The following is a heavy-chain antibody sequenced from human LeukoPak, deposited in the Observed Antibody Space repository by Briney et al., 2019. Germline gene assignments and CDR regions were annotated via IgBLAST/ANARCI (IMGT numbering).Heavy chain of an antibody. CDR2: IYYSGST. CDR1: GGSISSGGYY. D-gene: IGHD2-21*02. V-gene: IGHV4-31*03. Sequence: PSQTLSLTCTVSGGSISSGGYYWSWIRQHPGKGLEWIGYIYYSGSTYYNPSLKSRVTISVDTSKNQFSLKLSSVTAADTAVYYCARDKAYCGGDCYSHDAFDIWGQGTMVTVSS. J-gene: IGHJ3*02. CDR3: ARDKAYCGGDCYSHDAFDI.